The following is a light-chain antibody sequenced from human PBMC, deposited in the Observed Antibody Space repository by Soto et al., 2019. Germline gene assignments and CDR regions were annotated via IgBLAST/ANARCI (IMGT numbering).Light chain of an antibody. J-gene: IGKJ1*01. CDR1: QSVPSSS. Sequence: EIVLTQSPGTLSLSPGERATLSCRARQSVPSSSLAWYQQKPGQAPRLLIFGASTRATGIPDTFSGSRSGTDFTISISRLEPADCAVYYCQQYGSSPTFGQGTKVEVK. CDR3: QQYGSSPT. CDR2: GAS. V-gene: IGKV3-20*01.